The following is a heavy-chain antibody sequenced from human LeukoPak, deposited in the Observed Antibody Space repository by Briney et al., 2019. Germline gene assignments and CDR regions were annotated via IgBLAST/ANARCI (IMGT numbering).Heavy chain of an antibody. D-gene: IGHD7-27*01. V-gene: IGHV5-51*01. CDR2: IYPGDSAT. Sequence: GESLKISCKGSGYSFSSYWIAWVRQIPGKGLEWMGIIYPGDSATKYSPSFQGQVTVSADKSISTAYLQWSSLKASDTAMYYCARQNWGVDYWGQGTLVTVSS. J-gene: IGHJ4*02. CDR1: GYSFSSYW. CDR3: ARQNWGVDY.